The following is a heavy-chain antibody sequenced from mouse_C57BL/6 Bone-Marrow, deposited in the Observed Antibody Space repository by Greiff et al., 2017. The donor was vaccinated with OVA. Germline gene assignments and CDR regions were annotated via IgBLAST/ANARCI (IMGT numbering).Heavy chain of an antibody. CDR1: GYTFTSYW. V-gene: IGHV1-7*01. J-gene: IGHJ3*01. CDR3: ARSGLGRAWFAY. CDR2: INPSSGYT. D-gene: IGHD4-1*01. Sequence: QLQLKESGAELAKPGASVKLSCKASGYTFTSYWMHWVKQRPGQGLEWIGYINPSSGYTTYNQKFKDKATLTADKSSSTAYMQLSSLTYEDSAVYYCARSGLGRAWFAYWGQGTRVTVSA.